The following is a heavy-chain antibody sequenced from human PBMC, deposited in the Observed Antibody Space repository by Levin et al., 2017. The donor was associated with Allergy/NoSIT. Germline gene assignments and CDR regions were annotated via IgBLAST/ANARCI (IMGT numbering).Heavy chain of an antibody. J-gene: IGHJ2*01. CDR2: ISSSGSTI. CDR1: GFTFSSYE. CDR3: ARGGYCSGGSCYSYWYFDL. V-gene: IGHV3-48*03. Sequence: HSGGSLRLSCAASGFTFSSYEMNWVRQAPGKGLEWVSYISSSGSTIYYADSVKGRFTISRDNAKNSLYLQMNSLRAEDTAVYYCARGGYCSGGSCYSYWYFDLWGRGTLVTVSS. D-gene: IGHD2-15*01.